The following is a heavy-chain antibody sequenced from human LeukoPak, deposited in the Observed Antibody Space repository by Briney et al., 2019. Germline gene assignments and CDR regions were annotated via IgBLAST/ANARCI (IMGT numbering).Heavy chain of an antibody. CDR2: ISSSSSYI. CDR3: ASRYGDYIGVWFDP. V-gene: IGHV3-21*01. CDR1: GFTFSSYS. Sequence: PGGSLRLSCAASGFTFSSYSMNWVRRAPGKGLEWVSSISSSSSYIYYADSVKGRFTISRDNAKNSLYLQMNSLRAEDTAVYYCASRYGDYIGVWFDPWGQGTLVTVSS. D-gene: IGHD4-17*01. J-gene: IGHJ5*02.